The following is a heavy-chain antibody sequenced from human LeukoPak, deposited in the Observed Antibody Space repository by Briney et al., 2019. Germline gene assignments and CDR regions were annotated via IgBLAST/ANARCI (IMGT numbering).Heavy chain of an antibody. CDR2: IDWDDEE. CDR1: GFSLTTGGTC. Sequence: SGPTLVDPTQTLTLTCAFSGFSLTTGGTCVSWIRQPPGKALEWLARIDWDDEEFYSPSLKARLTISKDTSTNWVVLSMTNVDPVDTATYYCARTRRDSSATSRPSYADYWGQGVLVTVSS. J-gene: IGHJ4*02. V-gene: IGHV2-70*17. CDR3: ARTRRDSSATSRPSYADY. D-gene: IGHD2-2*01.